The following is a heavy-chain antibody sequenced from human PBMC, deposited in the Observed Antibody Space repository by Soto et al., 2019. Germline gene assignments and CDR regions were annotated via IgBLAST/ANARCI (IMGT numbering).Heavy chain of an antibody. CDR3: ARDSEYCSGGSCYTRSPGEYYYYMAV. D-gene: IGHD2-15*01. CDR2: INPNSGGT. CDR1: GYTFTGYY. V-gene: IGHV1-2*04. Sequence: VASVKVSCKASGYTFTGYYMHWVRQAPGQGLEWMGWINPNSGGTNYAQKFQGWVTMTRDTSISTAYMELSRLRSDDTAVYYCARDSEYCSGGSCYTRSPGEYYYYMAVWGKGTTVTVSS. J-gene: IGHJ6*03.